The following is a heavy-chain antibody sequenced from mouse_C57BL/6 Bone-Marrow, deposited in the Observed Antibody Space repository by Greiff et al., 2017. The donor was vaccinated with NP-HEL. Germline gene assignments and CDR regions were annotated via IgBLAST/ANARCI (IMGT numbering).Heavy chain of an antibody. D-gene: IGHD1-1*01. Sequence: EVKLVESGGDLVKPGGSLKLSCAASGFTFSSYGMSWVRQTPDKRLEWVAPISSGGSYTYYPDSVKGRFTISRDNAKNTLYLQMSSLKSEDTAMYYCARPIYYYGSSYGDYAMDYWGQGTSVTVSS. CDR2: ISSGGSYT. CDR3: ARPIYYYGSSYGDYAMDY. CDR1: GFTFSSYG. V-gene: IGHV5-6*02. J-gene: IGHJ4*01.